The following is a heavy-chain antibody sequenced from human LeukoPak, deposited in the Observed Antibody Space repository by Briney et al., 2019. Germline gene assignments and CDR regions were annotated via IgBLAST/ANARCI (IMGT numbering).Heavy chain of an antibody. Sequence: PGGSLRLSCAASGFTFSAYTMQCVRQAPGKGLEYVSAISNNEGSTYYANSVKGRFTISRVNSKNTLYLQMGSLRAEDMAVYYCARGSTLEWLLGMVGAFDIWGQGTMVTVSS. V-gene: IGHV3-64*01. CDR3: ARGSTLEWLLGMVGAFDI. J-gene: IGHJ3*02. CDR2: ISNNEGST. CDR1: GFTFSAYT. D-gene: IGHD3-3*01.